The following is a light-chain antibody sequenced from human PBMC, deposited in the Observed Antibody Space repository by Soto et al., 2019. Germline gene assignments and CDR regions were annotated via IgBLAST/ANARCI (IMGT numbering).Light chain of an antibody. Sequence: QSALTQPPSVSGSPGQSVTISCTGTSSDVGSYNRVSWYQQPPGTAPKLMIYEVSNRPSGVPDRFSGSKSGNTASLTISGLQAEDEADYYCSLYTSSSLYVFXTGTKVTVL. CDR3: SLYTSSSLYV. J-gene: IGLJ1*01. V-gene: IGLV2-18*01. CDR2: EVS. CDR1: SSDVGSYNR.